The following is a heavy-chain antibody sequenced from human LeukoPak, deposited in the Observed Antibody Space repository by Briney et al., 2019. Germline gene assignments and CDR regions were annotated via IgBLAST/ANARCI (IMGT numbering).Heavy chain of an antibody. CDR1: GFTFSNYW. CDR3: VRNFDY. CDR2: IKQDGSER. Sequence: GGSLRLSCAASGFTFSNYWMHWVRQAPGKGLEWVVNIKQDGSERYYVDSVKGRFTIARDNAKNSFYLQMNSLRAEDTAVYYCVRNFDYWGQGTLVTVSS. V-gene: IGHV3-7*01. J-gene: IGHJ4*02.